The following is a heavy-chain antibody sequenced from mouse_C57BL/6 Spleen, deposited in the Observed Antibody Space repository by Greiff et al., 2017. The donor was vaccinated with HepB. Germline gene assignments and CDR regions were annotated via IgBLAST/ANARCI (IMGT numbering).Heavy chain of an antibody. CDR3: AREELFAY. CDR1: GFTFSSYA. J-gene: IGHJ3*01. V-gene: IGHV5-4*01. D-gene: IGHD1-3*01. Sequence: EVKLMESGGGLVKPGGSLKLSCAASGFTFSSYAMSWVRQTPEKRLEWVATISDGGSYTYYPDNVKGRFTISRDNAKNNLYLQMSHLKSEDTAMYYCAREELFAYWGQGTLVTVSA. CDR2: ISDGGSYT.